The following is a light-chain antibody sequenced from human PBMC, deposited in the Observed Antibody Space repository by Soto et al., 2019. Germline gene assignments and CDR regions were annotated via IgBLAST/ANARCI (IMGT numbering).Light chain of an antibody. J-gene: IGKJ5*01. CDR3: QQYSDLPLT. CDR2: DTS. Sequence: DIQMTQSPSSLSASVGDRVTITCQASQDISNYLHWYQQKPGKVPKLLIYDTSYLETGVPSRFSGTGSGTHFTFTITSLQPEDIATYYCQQYSDLPLTFGQGTRLEIK. CDR1: QDISNY. V-gene: IGKV1-33*01.